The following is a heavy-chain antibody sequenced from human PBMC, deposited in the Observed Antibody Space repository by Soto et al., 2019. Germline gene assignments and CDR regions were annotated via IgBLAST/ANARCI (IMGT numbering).Heavy chain of an antibody. J-gene: IGHJ4*01. CDR3: ARGEQYSGRIFDY. Sequence: TLSLTCAITGDSVSSNSAGWSWVRQSPSRGLEWLGRTYYRSKWYYEYAVSVRGRITINPDTSKNQYSPQLNSVTPEDTAVYFCARGEQYSGRIFDYWGQGTLVTVSS. CDR2: TYYRSKWYY. V-gene: IGHV6-1*01. D-gene: IGHD1-26*01. CDR1: GDSVSSNSAG.